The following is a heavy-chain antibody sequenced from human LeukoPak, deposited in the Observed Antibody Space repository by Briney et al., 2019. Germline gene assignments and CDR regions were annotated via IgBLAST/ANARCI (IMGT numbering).Heavy chain of an antibody. V-gene: IGHV4-39*01. J-gene: IGHJ4*02. Sequence: SETLSLTCTVSVGSISSSSYYWDWIRQPPGKGLEWIGSFYYSGSTYYNPSLKSRVTISVDTSKNQFSLDLTSVTAADTAVYYCARHGSAAAGHGYFDYWGQGTLVTVSS. D-gene: IGHD6-13*01. CDR3: ARHGSAAAGHGYFDY. CDR2: FYYSGST. CDR1: VGSISSSSYY.